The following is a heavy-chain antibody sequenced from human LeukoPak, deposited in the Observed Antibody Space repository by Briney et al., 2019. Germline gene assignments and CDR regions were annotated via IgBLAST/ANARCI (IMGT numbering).Heavy chain of an antibody. D-gene: IGHD3-10*01. Sequence: ASVKVSCKASGYTFTGYYMHWVRQAPGQGLEWMGWNNPNSGGTNYAQKFQGWVTMTRDTSISTAYMELSRLRSDDTAVYYCAREEGIYGSGSYCLDYWGQGTLVTVSS. CDR2: NNPNSGGT. CDR1: GYTFTGYY. V-gene: IGHV1-2*04. CDR3: AREEGIYGSGSYCLDY. J-gene: IGHJ4*02.